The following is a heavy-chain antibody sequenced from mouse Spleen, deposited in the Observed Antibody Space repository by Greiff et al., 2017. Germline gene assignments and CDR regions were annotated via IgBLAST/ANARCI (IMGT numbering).Heavy chain of an antibody. J-gene: IGHJ3*01. Sequence: QVTLKESGPGLLQPSQTLSLTCSFSGFSLSTFGMGVGWIRHPSGQGLEWLAHIWWDDDKYYNPALKSRLTISKDTSKNQVFLKIANVDTADTATYYCARLGTTTTTEFAYWGQGTLVTVSA. D-gene: IGHD2-14*01. CDR1: GFSLSTFGMG. CDR2: IWWDDDK. V-gene: IGHV8-8*01. CDR3: ARLGTTTTTEFAY.